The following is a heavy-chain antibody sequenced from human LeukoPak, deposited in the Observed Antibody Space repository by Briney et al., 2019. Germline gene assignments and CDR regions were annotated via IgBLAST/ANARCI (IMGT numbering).Heavy chain of an antibody. J-gene: IGHJ4*02. CDR2: IYYSGST. CDR1: GGSISSSSYY. V-gene: IGHV4-39*01. CDR3: GRRLRRTHYFDY. D-gene: IGHD1/OR15-1a*01. Sequence: SETLSLTCTVSGGSISSSSYYWGWIRQPPGKGLEWIGTIYYSGSTLSNPSFRSRVTISVDTSQNQFSPKLSSVTAADTAVYYCGRRLRRTHYFDYWGQGTLVTVSS.